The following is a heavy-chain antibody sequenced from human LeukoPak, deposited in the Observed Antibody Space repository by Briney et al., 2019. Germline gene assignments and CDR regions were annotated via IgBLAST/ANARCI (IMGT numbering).Heavy chain of an antibody. CDR2: FYHSGST. V-gene: IGHV4-38-2*02. D-gene: IGHD6-19*01. CDR3: ARVGKQWLVLRGWFDP. J-gene: IGHJ5*02. CDR1: GYSITSGYY. Sequence: SETLSLTCTVSGYSITSGYYWGWIRQPPGKGLEWIGSFYHSGSTYYNPSLKSRVTISLDTSKNQFSLKLTSVIAADTAVYYCARVGKQWLVLRGWFDPWGQGTLVTVSS.